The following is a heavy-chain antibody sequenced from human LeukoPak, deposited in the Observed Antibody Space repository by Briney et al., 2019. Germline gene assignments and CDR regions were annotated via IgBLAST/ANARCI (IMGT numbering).Heavy chain of an antibody. Sequence: GGSLRLSCAASGFTFSSSTMSWVRQVPGKGLEWVSGISGSGGSTYYADSVKGRFTISRDNSKNTLYLQMNSLRAEDTAVYYCAKGIASFDYWGQGTLVTVSS. V-gene: IGHV3-23*01. J-gene: IGHJ4*02. D-gene: IGHD6-13*01. CDR2: ISGSGGST. CDR1: GFTFSSST. CDR3: AKGIASFDY.